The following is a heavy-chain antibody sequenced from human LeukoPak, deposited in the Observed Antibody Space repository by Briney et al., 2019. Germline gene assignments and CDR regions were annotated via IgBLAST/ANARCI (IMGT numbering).Heavy chain of an antibody. CDR1: GFTSGSYV. CDR2: ISGSGGST. V-gene: IGHV3-23*01. J-gene: IGHJ4*02. D-gene: IGHD3-9*01. Sequence: GGSLRLSCAASGFTSGSYVMNWVRQAPGKGLEWVSGISGSGGSTYYADSVKGRFTISRDTSKNTLYLQMNSLRAEDTAIYYCAKGTSYYDILTGFDYWGQGTLVTVSS. CDR3: AKGTSYYDILTGFDY.